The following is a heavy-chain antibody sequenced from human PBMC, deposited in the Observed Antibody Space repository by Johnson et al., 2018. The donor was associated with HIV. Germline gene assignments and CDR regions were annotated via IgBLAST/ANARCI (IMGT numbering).Heavy chain of an antibody. D-gene: IGHD3-10*01. CDR2: IKQDGREK. CDR1: GFTFNNYW. Sequence: VQLVESGGGLVQPGGVLRLSRSAPGFTFNNYWMSWVRQAPGGGLEWVGKIKQDGREKFYVESVKGRFTISRDNAENSLYLQMNSLRAEDTAVYYCARANYYHNWGQGTMVTVSS. CDR3: ARANYYHN. V-gene: IGHV3-7*01. J-gene: IGHJ3*02.